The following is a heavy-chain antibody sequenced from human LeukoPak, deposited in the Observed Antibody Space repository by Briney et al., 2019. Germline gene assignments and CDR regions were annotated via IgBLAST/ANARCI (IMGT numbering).Heavy chain of an antibody. D-gene: IGHD6-6*01. J-gene: IGHJ4*02. Sequence: PSETLSLTCTVSGGSISSYYWSWIRQPPGKGLEWIGYIYYSRSTNYNPSLKSRVTISVDTSKNQFSLKLSSVTAADTAVYYCAREGGSSKVDYWGQGTLVTVSS. CDR1: GGSISSYY. V-gene: IGHV4-59*01. CDR2: IYYSRST. CDR3: AREGGSSKVDY.